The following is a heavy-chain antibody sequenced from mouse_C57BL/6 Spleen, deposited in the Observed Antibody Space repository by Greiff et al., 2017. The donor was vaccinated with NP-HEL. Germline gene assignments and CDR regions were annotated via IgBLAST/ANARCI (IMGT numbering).Heavy chain of an antibody. V-gene: IGHV1-26*01. CDR3: ARRGKYYGSSHFDY. Sequence: EVQLQQSGPELVKPGASVKISCKASGYTFTDYYMNWVKQSHGKSLEWIGDINPNNGGTSYNQKFKGKATLTVDKSSSTAYMELRSLTSEDSAVYYCARRGKYYGSSHFDYWGQGTTLTVSS. CDR1: GYTFTDYY. CDR2: INPNNGGT. J-gene: IGHJ2*01. D-gene: IGHD1-1*01.